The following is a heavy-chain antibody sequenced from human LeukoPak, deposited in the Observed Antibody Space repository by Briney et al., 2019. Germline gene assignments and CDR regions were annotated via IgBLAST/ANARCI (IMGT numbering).Heavy chain of an antibody. CDR3: ARGGATWIQLWTDAFDI. J-gene: IGHJ3*02. CDR2: INHSGST. CDR1: GGSFSGYY. Sequence: ETLSLTCAVYGGSFSGYYWSWIRQPPGKGLEWIGEINHSGSTNYNPSLKSRVTISVDTSNNQFSLKLSSVTAADTALYYCARGGATWIQLWTDAFDIWGQGTMVTVSS. V-gene: IGHV4-34*01. D-gene: IGHD5-18*01.